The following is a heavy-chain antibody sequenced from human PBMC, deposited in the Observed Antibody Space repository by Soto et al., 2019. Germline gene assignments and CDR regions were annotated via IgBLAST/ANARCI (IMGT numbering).Heavy chain of an antibody. CDR3: ARTYYDILTGYYALDY. Sequence: SETLSLTCAVYGGSFSGYYWSWIRQPPGKGLEWIGEINHSGSTNYNPSLKSRVTISVDTSKNQFSLKLSSVTAADTAVYYCARTYYDILTGYYALDYWGQGTLVTVSS. V-gene: IGHV4-34*01. D-gene: IGHD3-9*01. CDR2: INHSGST. J-gene: IGHJ4*02. CDR1: GGSFSGYY.